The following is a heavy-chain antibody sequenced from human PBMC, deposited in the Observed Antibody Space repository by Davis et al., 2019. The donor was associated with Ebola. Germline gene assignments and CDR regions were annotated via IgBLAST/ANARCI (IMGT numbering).Heavy chain of an antibody. J-gene: IGHJ4*02. V-gene: IGHV3-7*03. D-gene: IGHD1-14*01. Sequence: PGGSLRLSCAASGFSFSNYWMTWVRQAPGKGLEWVANIKQDGSDKYYVDSVKGRFTISRDNAKNSLYLQMNSLRAEDTAVYYCARRALGQRPEFDFWGRGTLVTVSS. CDR2: IKQDGSDK. CDR1: GFSFSNYW. CDR3: ARRALGQRPEFDF.